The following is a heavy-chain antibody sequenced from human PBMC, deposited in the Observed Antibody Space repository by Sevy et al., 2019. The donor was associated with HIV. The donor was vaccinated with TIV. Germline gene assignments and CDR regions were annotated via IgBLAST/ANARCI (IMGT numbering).Heavy chain of an antibody. J-gene: IGHJ4*02. CDR3: VREGVPAAIGFDY. D-gene: IGHD2-2*01. V-gene: IGHV3-30*02. Sequence: GGSLRLSCAASGFTFSSYGMHWVRQAPGKGLEWVAFIRYDGSNKYYADSVKGRFTISRDNSKNTLYLQMNSLRAEDTAVYYCVREGVPAAIGFDYWGQGTLVTVSS. CDR2: IRYDGSNK. CDR1: GFTFSSYG.